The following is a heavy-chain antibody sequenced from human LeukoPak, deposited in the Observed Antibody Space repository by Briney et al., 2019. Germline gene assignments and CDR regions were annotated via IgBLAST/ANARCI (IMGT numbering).Heavy chain of an antibody. V-gene: IGHV4-34*12. J-gene: IGHJ4*02. CDR3: ARIEYSSSIDY. CDR2: IFYSGRT. D-gene: IGHD6-6*01. Sequence: SETLSLTCAVYGGSFSGYYWGWIRQPPGKGLGCIGGIFYSGRTYYNPSLKSRVTISVDASKNQFSLKLSSVTAADTAVYYCARIEYSSSIDYWGQGILVTVSS. CDR1: GGSFSGYY.